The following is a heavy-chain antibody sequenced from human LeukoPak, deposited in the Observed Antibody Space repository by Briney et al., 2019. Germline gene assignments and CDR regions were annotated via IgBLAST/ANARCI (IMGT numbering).Heavy chain of an antibody. CDR3: ARGDIVVVPAAIGAGWFDP. CDR2: IYYSGST. D-gene: IGHD2-2*02. Sequence: SETLSLTCTVSGGSISSYYWSWIRQPAGKGLEWIGYIYYSGSTNYNPSLKSRVTISVDTSKNQFSLKLSSVTAADTAVYYCARGDIVVVPAAIGAGWFDPWGQGTLVTVSS. J-gene: IGHJ5*02. CDR1: GGSISSYY. V-gene: IGHV4-59*01.